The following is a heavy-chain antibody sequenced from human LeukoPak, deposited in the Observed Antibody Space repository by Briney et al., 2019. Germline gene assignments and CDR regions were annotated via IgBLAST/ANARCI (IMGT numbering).Heavy chain of an antibody. CDR3: ARDLGFGPMVRGVISP. CDR2: IYYSGST. J-gene: IGHJ5*02. V-gene: IGHV4-59*01. Sequence: PSETLSLTCTVSGGSIRSYYWSWIRQPPREGLEWIGYIYYSGSTNYNPSLKSRVTISVDTSKNQFSLKLSSVTAADTAVYYCARDLGFGPMVRGVISPWGQGTLVTVSS. CDR1: GGSIRSYY. D-gene: IGHD3-10*01.